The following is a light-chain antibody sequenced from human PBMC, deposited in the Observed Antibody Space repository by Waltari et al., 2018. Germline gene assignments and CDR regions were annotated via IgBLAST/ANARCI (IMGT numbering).Light chain of an antibody. J-gene: IGLJ1*01. CDR3: CSYAGANTYV. CDR2: EVS. Sequence: CTGTSSDVGSYNLVSWYQHHPPKAPKLMIYEVSKRPSGVSNRFSGSKSGNTASLTISGLQPEDEADYYCCSYAGANTYVFGSGTKVTVL. V-gene: IGLV2-23*02. CDR1: SSDVGSYNL.